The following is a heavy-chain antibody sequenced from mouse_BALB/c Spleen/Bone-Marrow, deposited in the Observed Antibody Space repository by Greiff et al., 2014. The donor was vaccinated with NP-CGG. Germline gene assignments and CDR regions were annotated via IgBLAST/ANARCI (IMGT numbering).Heavy chain of an antibody. J-gene: IGHJ2*01. Sequence: QVQLQQPGPQLVRPGASVKIPCKASGYSFTSYWMHWVKQRPGQGLEWIGMIDPSDSETRLNQKFKDKATLTVDKSSSTAYMQPSSAESEDSAVYYWANYYGSLFDYWGQGTTLTVSS. V-gene: IGHV1-74*01. CDR2: IDPSDSET. D-gene: IGHD1-1*02. CDR3: ANYYGSLFDY. CDR1: GYSFTSYW.